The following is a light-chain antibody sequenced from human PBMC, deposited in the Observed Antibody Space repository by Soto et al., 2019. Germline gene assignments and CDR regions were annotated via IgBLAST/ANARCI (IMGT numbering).Light chain of an antibody. Sequence: DIQMTQSPSTLSASVGDRVTITCRASQSISSRLAWYQQKPGKAPKILIYKASSLESGVPSRFSGSGSGKEFTLTISSLQPDDFATYYCQQYNSFPTFGQGTKVEIK. CDR2: KAS. J-gene: IGKJ1*01. V-gene: IGKV1-5*03. CDR3: QQYNSFPT. CDR1: QSISSR.